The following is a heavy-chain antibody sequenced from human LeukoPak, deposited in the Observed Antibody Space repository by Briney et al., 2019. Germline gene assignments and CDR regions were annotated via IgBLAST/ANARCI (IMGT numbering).Heavy chain of an antibody. J-gene: IGHJ6*03. CDR1: GGSFSGYY. CDR2: INHSGST. CDR3: AGRPRSYYYYMDV. Sequence: SETLSLTCAVYGGSFSGYYWSWIRQPPGKGLEWIGEINHSGSTNYNPSLKSRVTISVDTSKNQFSLKLSSVTAADTAVYYCAGRPRSYYYYMDVWGKGTTVTVSS. V-gene: IGHV4-34*01. D-gene: IGHD1-26*01.